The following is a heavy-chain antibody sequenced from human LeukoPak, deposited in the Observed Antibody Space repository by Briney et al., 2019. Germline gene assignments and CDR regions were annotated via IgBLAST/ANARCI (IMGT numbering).Heavy chain of an antibody. J-gene: IGHJ4*02. CDR1: GYTFTGYY. CDR2: INPNSGGT. Sequence: ASVKVSCKASGYTFTGYYMHWVRQAPGQGLEWMGWINPNSGGTNYAQKFQGRVTMTRDTSISTAYMELSRLRSDDTAVYYCARSSYDFWSGYYPGYWGQGTLVTVSS. D-gene: IGHD3-3*01. CDR3: ARSSYDFWSGYYPGY. V-gene: IGHV1-2*02.